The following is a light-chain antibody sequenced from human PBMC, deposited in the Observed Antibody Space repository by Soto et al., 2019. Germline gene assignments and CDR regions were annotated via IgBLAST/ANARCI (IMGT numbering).Light chain of an antibody. CDR2: EVS. CDR1: SRDIGGFYY. CDR3: SSYTTNNTRV. Sequence: QSVLTQPASVSGSPGQSITISCTGTSRDIGGFYYVSWYQHHPGKGPKLMIYEVSYRPSGISDRFSGSKSGNTASLTISGLQPEDDADYYCSSYTTNNTRVFGTGTKVTVL. V-gene: IGLV2-14*01. J-gene: IGLJ1*01.